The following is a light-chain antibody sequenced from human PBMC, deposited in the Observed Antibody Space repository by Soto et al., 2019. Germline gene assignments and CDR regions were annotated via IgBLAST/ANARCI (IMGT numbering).Light chain of an antibody. CDR3: QQGGNWPLT. Sequence: EIVLTQSPATLSLSPGERATVSCRASQSVSSHLAWYQQKRGQAPRLLIYDASSRASGIPARFSGSGSGTDFTLTISRLEPEDFAVYYCQQGGNWPLTFGQGTRLEIK. CDR1: QSVSSH. J-gene: IGKJ5*01. V-gene: IGKV3-11*01. CDR2: DAS.